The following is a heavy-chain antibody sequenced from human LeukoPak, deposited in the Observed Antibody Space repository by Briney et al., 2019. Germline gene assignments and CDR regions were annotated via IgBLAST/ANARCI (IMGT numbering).Heavy chain of an antibody. V-gene: IGHV3-33*01. Sequence: GGSLRLSCVASGFTFGSYGVHWVRQAPGKGLDWVAVIDYDGSNKYYADSVRGRFAISRDNSKSTLYLQMNNLRDEDTAVYYCARDSGTYGYGHDALGFWGQGTVVTVSS. CDR1: GFTFGSYG. J-gene: IGHJ3*01. CDR3: ARDSGTYGYGHDALGF. D-gene: IGHD5-12*01. CDR2: IDYDGSNK.